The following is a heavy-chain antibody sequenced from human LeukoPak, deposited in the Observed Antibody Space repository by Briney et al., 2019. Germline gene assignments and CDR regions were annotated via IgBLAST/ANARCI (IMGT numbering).Heavy chain of an antibody. J-gene: IGHJ3*02. CDR1: GFTFGSYS. CDR3: ARDRSGDDAFDI. V-gene: IGHV3-21*01. D-gene: IGHD7-27*01. CDR2: ISSSSSYI. Sequence: PGGSLRLSCAASGFTFGSYSMNWVRQAPGKGLEWVSSISSSSSYIYYADSVKGRFTISRDNAKNSLYLQMNSLRAEDTAVYYCARDRSGDDAFDIWGQGTMVTVSS.